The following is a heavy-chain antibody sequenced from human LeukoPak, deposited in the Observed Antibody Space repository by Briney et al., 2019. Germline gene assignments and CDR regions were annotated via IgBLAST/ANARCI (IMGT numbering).Heavy chain of an antibody. D-gene: IGHD3-22*01. Sequence: GWSLPLSRAASGFSFSHYLMMWVRQAPRRGLAGVANIKQVGSEKYYLDSVKGRFTISRDNAKNSLYLQMNSLRAEDTAVYYCARDYYDSSGYYHVGYFDYWGQGTLVTVSS. CDR1: GFSFSHYL. J-gene: IGHJ4*02. V-gene: IGHV3-7*01. CDR2: IKQVGSEK. CDR3: ARDYYDSSGYYHVGYFDY.